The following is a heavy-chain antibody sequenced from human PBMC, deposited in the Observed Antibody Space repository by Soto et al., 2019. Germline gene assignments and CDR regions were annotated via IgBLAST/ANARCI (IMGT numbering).Heavy chain of an antibody. CDR2: ISGSGGST. D-gene: IGHD2-2*01. Sequence: GGSLSLSCAASGFTFSSYAMSWVRQAPVKGLEWVSAISGSGGSTYYADSVKGRFTISRDNSKNTLYLQMNSLRAEDTAVYYCATSRDAVPAAPYYGMDVWGQGTTVTVSS. CDR1: GFTFSSYA. CDR3: ATSRDAVPAAPYYGMDV. J-gene: IGHJ6*02. V-gene: IGHV3-23*01.